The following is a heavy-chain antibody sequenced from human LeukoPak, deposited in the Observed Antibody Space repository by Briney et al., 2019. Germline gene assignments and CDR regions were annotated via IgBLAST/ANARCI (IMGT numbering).Heavy chain of an antibody. D-gene: IGHD1-26*01. J-gene: IGHJ3*02. V-gene: IGHV5-51*01. CDR1: GYSFTTYW. CDR3: ARQGDLIVGVTRDALDI. Sequence: GESLKISCKASGYSFTTYWIAWVRQLPGKGLEWMGRVYPGDSDTTYSPSFQGQVTISADKSINTAYLQWSSLEASDTAIYYCARQGDLIVGVTRDALDIWGQGTMLTVSS. CDR2: VYPGDSDT.